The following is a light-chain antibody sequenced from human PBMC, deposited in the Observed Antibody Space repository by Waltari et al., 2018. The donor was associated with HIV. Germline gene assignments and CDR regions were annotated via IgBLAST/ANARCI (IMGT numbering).Light chain of an antibody. CDR1: KSNVGNNF. J-gene: IGLJ3*02. Sequence: QSVLTQPPSASRTPGQRVLMSCSGNKSNVGNNFVSWFQQVPGGAPKLVIYRNDRRPSGVLDRFSGAKSGSSASLAISGLQSDDEADYFCASWDDNLGHWVFGVGTKLTV. CDR3: ASWDDNLGHWV. V-gene: IGLV1-44*01. CDR2: RND.